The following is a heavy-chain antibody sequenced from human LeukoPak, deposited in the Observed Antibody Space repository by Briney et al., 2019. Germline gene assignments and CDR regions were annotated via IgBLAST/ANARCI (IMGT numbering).Heavy chain of an antibody. J-gene: IGHJ3*02. V-gene: IGHV3-21*01. CDR2: ISGSSYI. CDR3: ARDLYGDYAFDI. Sequence: GGSLRLSCTASGFTFSTYTMNWVRQAPGEGLEWVSSISGSSYIYFADSVKGRFSISRDNAKNSLYLQMHSLRAEDTAVYYCARDLYGDYAFDIWGQGTVVTVSS. CDR1: GFTFSTYT. D-gene: IGHD4-17*01.